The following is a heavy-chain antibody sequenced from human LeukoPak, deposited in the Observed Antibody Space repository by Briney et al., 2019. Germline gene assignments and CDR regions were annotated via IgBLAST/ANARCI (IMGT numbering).Heavy chain of an antibody. J-gene: IGHJ6*03. Sequence: GGSLRLSCAASGFTFSSYSMNWIRQAPGKGLEWVAFIRYDGSNKYYADSVKGRFTISRDNSKNTLYLQMNSLRAEDTAVYYCAKDGRWGDYYYYYMDVWGKGTTVTISS. V-gene: IGHV3-30*02. CDR1: GFTFSSYS. CDR2: IRYDGSNK. CDR3: AKDGRWGDYYYYYMDV. D-gene: IGHD2-21*01.